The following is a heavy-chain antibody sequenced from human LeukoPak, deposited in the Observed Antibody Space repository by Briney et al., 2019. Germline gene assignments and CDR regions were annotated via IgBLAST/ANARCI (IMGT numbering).Heavy chain of an antibody. CDR3: TRDSALLGVAFDL. V-gene: IGHV3-74*01. Sequence: PGGSLRLSRAASGNYWMHWVRQAPGKGLVWVSHINGDGSWTTYADSVKGRSTISKDNAKNTVYLQMNNLRAEDTAVYFCTRDSALLGVAFDLWGQGTVVTVSS. D-gene: IGHD2-15*01. CDR1: GNYW. CDR2: INGDGSWT. J-gene: IGHJ3*01.